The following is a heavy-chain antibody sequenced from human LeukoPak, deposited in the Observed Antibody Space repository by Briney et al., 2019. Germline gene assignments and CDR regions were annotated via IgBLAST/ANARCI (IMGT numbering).Heavy chain of an antibody. CDR2: VGGSASGT. J-gene: IGHJ4*02. Sequence: GGSLRLSCAASGFIFSTYTMSWVRQAPGKGLEWVSTVGGSASGTFYADSVKGRFTISRDNSKNTLYLQMNSLRAEDTAVYYCAKGGDGRYHSRADYWGQGTLVTVSS. V-gene: IGHV3-23*01. CDR1: GFIFSTYT. D-gene: IGHD2-21*01. CDR3: AKGGDGRYHSRADY.